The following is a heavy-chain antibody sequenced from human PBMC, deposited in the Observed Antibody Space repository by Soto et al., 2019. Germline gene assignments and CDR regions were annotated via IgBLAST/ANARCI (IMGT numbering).Heavy chain of an antibody. CDR1: GGSISSGGYY. Sequence: QVQLQESGPGLVKPSQTLSLTCTVSGGSISSGGYYWSWIRQHPGKGLEWIGYIYYSGSTYYNPSRKSRFTISVDTSKNHFPLKLSSVTAADTAVYYCARERGGSGGAFDIWGQGTMVTVSS. V-gene: IGHV4-31*03. D-gene: IGHD3-10*01. J-gene: IGHJ3*02. CDR3: ARERGGSGGAFDI. CDR2: IYYSGST.